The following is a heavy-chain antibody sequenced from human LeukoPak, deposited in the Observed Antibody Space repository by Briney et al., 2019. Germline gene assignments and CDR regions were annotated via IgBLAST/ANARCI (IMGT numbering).Heavy chain of an antibody. CDR1: GFTFGSYA. CDR2: ISTSGGTT. D-gene: IGHD3-22*01. J-gene: IGHJ4*02. V-gene: IGHV3-23*01. Sequence: GGSLRLSCAASGFTFGSYAMSWVRQAPGRGLEWVSGISTSGGTTSYAESVKGRYTVSRDNPRNTLYMEMNSLGDEDTAVYYCAVMHRYYDGSGYWVQWGQGTLVTVSS. CDR3: AVMHRYYDGSGYWVQ.